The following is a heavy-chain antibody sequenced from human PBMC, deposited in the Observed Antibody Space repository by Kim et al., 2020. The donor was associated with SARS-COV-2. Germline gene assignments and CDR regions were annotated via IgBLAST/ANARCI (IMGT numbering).Heavy chain of an antibody. CDR3: ARRLGGGDDNWFDP. V-gene: IGHV3-21*01. Sequence: ADSVKGRFTISRDNAKNSLYLQMNSLTAEDTAVYYCARRLGGGDDNWFDPWGQGTLVTVSS. D-gene: IGHD2-21*02. J-gene: IGHJ5*02.